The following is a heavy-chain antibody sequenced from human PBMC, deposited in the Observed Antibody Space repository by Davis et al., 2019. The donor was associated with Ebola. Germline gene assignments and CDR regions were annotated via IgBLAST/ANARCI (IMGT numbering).Heavy chain of an antibody. CDR2: INPNSGGT. D-gene: IGHD3-10*01. Sequence: ASVKVSCKASGYTFTGYYMHWVRRAPGQGLEWMGWINPNSGGTNSAQKFQGRVTMTRDTSISTAYMELSRLRSDDTAVYYRARGLDSGWFDPWGQGTLVTVSS. CDR1: GYTFTGYY. V-gene: IGHV1-2*02. CDR3: ARGLDSGWFDP. J-gene: IGHJ5*02.